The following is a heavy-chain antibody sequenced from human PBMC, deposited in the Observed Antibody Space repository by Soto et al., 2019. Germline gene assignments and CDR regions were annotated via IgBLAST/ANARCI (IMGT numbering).Heavy chain of an antibody. J-gene: IGHJ4*02. D-gene: IGHD3-22*01. CDR2: IYYSGST. CDR3: ASYRLAVVGDFDH. V-gene: IGHV4-31*03. CDR1: GVSISGGGYY. Sequence: QVQLQESGPGQVKPSQTLSLTCTVSGVSISGGGYYWSWIRQHPGKGLEWIGYIYYSGSTYYNPSLKSRVTISVDTSRNQFSLQLSSVTAADTAVYDCASYRLAVVGDFDHWGQGILVTVSS.